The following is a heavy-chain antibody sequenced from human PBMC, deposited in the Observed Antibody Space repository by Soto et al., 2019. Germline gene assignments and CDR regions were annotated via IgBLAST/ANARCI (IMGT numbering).Heavy chain of an antibody. CDR1: GGSISSSSYY. V-gene: IGHV4-39*01. J-gene: IGHJ5*01. CDR3: ARLGYYDSSGYYWFDP. Sequence: SETLALTCTVSGGSISSSSYYWGWIRQPPGKGLEWIGSIYYSGSTYYNPSLKSRVTISVDTSKNQFSLKLSSVTAADTAVYYCARLGYYDSSGYYWFDPWGQGTTVNVSS. CDR2: IYYSGST. D-gene: IGHD3-22*01.